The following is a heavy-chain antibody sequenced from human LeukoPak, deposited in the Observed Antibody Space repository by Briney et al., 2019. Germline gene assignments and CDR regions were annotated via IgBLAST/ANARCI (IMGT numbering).Heavy chain of an antibody. J-gene: IGHJ4*02. V-gene: IGHV4-34*01. D-gene: IGHD3-3*02. Sequence: SETLSLTCTVSGGSISSNWGWIRQPPGKGLEWIGEINHSGSTNYNPSLKSRVTISVDTSKNQFSLKLSSVTAADTAVYYCARGGLAQPFDYWGQGTLVTVSS. CDR3: ARGGLAQPFDY. CDR1: GGSISSN. CDR2: INHSGST.